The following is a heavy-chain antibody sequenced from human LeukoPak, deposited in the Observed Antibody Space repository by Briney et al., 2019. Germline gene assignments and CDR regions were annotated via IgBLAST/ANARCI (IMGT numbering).Heavy chain of an antibody. V-gene: IGHV3-23*01. Sequence: GGSLRLSCAASGFTFSSHAMSWVRQAPGKGLEWVSAISGSGGSTYYADSVKGRFTISRDNSKNTLYLQMNSLRAEDTAVYYCATLGATIITVYYFDYWGQGTLVTVSS. D-gene: IGHD1-26*01. CDR1: GFTFSSHA. J-gene: IGHJ4*02. CDR2: ISGSGGST. CDR3: ATLGATIITVYYFDY.